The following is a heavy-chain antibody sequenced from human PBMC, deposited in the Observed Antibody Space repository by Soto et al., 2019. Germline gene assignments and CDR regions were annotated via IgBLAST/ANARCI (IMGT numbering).Heavy chain of an antibody. V-gene: IGHV1-69*05. CDR3: ARYDYNGYYFDY. CDR1: GGTFSSYA. Sequence: ASVKVSCKASGGTFSSYAISWVRQAPGQGLEWMEIIIPSFGTTNYAQKFQGRVTMTRDTSTTTVYMELSSLKSEDTAVYYCARYDYNGYYFDYWGQGTLVTVSS. J-gene: IGHJ4*02. CDR2: IIPSFGTT. D-gene: IGHD4-4*01.